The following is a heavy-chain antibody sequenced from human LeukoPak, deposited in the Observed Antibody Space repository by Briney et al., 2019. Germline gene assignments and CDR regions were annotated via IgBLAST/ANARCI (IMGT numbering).Heavy chain of an antibody. J-gene: IGHJ4*02. Sequence: NSSETLSLTCAVYGGSFSGYYWSWIRQPPGKGLEWIGYIYYSGSTNYNPSLKSRVTISVDTSKNQFSLKLSSVTAADTAVYYCARYYDSSGPYLNYFDYWGQGTLVTVSS. CDR3: ARYYDSSGPYLNYFDY. CDR1: GGSFSGYY. V-gene: IGHV4-59*01. CDR2: IYYSGST. D-gene: IGHD3-22*01.